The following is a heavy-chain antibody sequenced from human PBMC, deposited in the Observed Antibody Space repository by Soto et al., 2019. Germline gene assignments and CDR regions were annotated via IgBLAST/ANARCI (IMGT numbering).Heavy chain of an antibody. J-gene: IGHJ4*02. V-gene: IGHV1-18*04. CDR1: GFTFTSSG. D-gene: IGHD3-16*01. Sequence: ASVKVSCKASGFTFTSSGISWVRQAPGQGLEWMGWISPYNGNTNYAQKLQGRVTMTTDTSTSTAYMELRSLRSEDTAVYYCARDSVWHAVCAYWGQGTLVTVSS. CDR3: ARDSVWHAVCAY. CDR2: ISPYNGNT.